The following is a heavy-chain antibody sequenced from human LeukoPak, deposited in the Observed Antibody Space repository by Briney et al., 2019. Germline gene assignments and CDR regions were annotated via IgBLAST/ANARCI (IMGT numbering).Heavy chain of an antibody. CDR3: ARDRYYYDSSGSVFDY. CDR2: IYYSGST. CDR1: GGSVSSRSYY. D-gene: IGHD3-22*01. Sequence: SETLSLTCTVSGGSVSSRSYYWGWIRQPPGKGLEWIGSIYYSGSTYYNPSLKSRVTMSVDTSKNQFSLKLSSVTAADTAVYYCARDRYYYDSSGSVFDYWGQGTLVTVSS. V-gene: IGHV4-39*07. J-gene: IGHJ4*02.